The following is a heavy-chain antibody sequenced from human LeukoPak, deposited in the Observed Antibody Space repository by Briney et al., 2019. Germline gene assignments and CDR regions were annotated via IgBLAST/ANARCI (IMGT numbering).Heavy chain of an antibody. V-gene: IGHV4-59*01. CDR1: GGSISIYY. CDR3: ASCQSGYNWFDP. Sequence: SETLSLTCTVSGGSISIYYWSWIRQPPGKGLEWIGYIYYSGSTNYNPSLKSRVTISVDTSKNQFSLKLSSVTAADTAVYYCASCQSGYNWFDPWGQGTLVTVSS. D-gene: IGHD5-12*01. CDR2: IYYSGST. J-gene: IGHJ5*02.